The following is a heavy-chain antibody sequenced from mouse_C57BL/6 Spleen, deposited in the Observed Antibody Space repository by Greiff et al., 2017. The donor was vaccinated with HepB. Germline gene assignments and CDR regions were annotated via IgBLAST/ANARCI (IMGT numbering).Heavy chain of an antibody. D-gene: IGHD3-2*02. V-gene: IGHV1-55*01. Sequence: QVHVKQSGAELVKPGASVKMSCKASGYTFTSYWITWVKQRPGQGLEWIGDIYPGSGSTNYNEKFKSKATLTVDTSSSTAYMQLSSLTSEDSAVYYCARETAQALAYWGQGTLVTVSA. CDR3: ARETAQALAY. CDR2: IYPGSGST. CDR1: GYTFTSYW. J-gene: IGHJ3*01.